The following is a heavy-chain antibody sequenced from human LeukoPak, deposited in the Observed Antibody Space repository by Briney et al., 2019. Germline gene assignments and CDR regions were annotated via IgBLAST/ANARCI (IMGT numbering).Heavy chain of an antibody. CDR3: ARGQYQLLHDY. Sequence: GGSLRLSCAASGFTFSSYSMNWVRQAPGKGLEWVSSISSSSSYIYYADLVKGRFTISRDNAKNSLYLQMNSLRAEDTAVYYCARGQYQLLHDYWGQGTLVTVSS. J-gene: IGHJ4*02. CDR2: ISSSSSYI. CDR1: GFTFSSYS. D-gene: IGHD2-2*01. V-gene: IGHV3-21*01.